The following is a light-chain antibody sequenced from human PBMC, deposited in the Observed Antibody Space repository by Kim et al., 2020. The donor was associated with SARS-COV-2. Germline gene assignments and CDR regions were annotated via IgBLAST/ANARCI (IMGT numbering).Light chain of an antibody. CDR3: QQYGSSLT. Sequence: EIVLTQSPGTLSLSPGERATLSCRASQSVSSSLAWYQQKPGQAPRLLIYGASRRATGIPDRFSGSGSGTDFTLTIGRLEPEDFAVYYCQQYGSSLTFGGGTKVDIK. V-gene: IGKV3-20*01. CDR1: QSVSSS. J-gene: IGKJ4*01. CDR2: GAS.